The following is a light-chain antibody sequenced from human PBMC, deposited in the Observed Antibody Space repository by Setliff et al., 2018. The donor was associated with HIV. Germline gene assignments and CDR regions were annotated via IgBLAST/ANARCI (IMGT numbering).Light chain of an antibody. V-gene: IGLV2-23*02. J-gene: IGLJ1*01. CDR2: EVS. CDR3: SSYAGYSTYV. CDR1: SSDVGSHDL. Sequence: QSVLTQPASVSGSPGQSITISCTGTSSDVGSHDLVSWYQHLPGKGPKLIIYEVSKRPSGVSNRFSASKSGNTASLTISGLQADDEADYYCSSYAGYSTYVFGAGTKVTVL.